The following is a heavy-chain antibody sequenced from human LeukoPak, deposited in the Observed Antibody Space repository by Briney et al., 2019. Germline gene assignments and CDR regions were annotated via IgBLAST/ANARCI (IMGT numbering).Heavy chain of an antibody. Sequence: SMKVSCKASGFTFTSSAVQWVRQARGQRLEWIGWIVVGSGNTNYAQKFQERVTITRDMSTSTAYMELSSLRSEDTAVYYCAAASWYYDSSGYYPPYWGQGTLVTVSS. CDR1: GFTFTSSA. V-gene: IGHV1-58*01. J-gene: IGHJ4*02. CDR2: IVVGSGNT. CDR3: AAASWYYDSSGYYPPY. D-gene: IGHD3-22*01.